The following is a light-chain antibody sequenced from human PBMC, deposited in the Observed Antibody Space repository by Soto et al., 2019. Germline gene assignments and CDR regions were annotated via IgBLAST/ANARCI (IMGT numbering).Light chain of an antibody. V-gene: IGKV1-39*01. CDR2: AAS. Sequence: DIQMTQSPSSLSASAGDRVTITCRASQTISSYLNWYQLKPGKAPKLLIYAASSLQGGVPSRFSGSGSGTDFTLTISSLQPEDFATYYCQQSYSTPITFGQGTRLEI. J-gene: IGKJ5*01. CDR1: QTISSY. CDR3: QQSYSTPIT.